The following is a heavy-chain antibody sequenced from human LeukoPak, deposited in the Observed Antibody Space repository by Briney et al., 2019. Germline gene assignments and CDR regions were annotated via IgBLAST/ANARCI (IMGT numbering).Heavy chain of an antibody. CDR1: GFSFSSYG. Sequence: GGSLRLSCAASGFSFSSYGMHWVRQAPGKGLEWLSYINSGGNTIYYADSVTGRFTISRDNAKNSLYLQMNSLRAEDTAVYYCARVSRTTGTPIPLLYYWGQGTLVTVSS. D-gene: IGHD1-1*01. J-gene: IGHJ4*02. CDR2: INSGGNTI. CDR3: ARVSRTTGTPIPLLYY. V-gene: IGHV3-48*03.